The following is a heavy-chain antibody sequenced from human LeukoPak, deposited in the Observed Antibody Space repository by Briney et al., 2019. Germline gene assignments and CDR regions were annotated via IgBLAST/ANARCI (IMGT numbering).Heavy chain of an antibody. J-gene: IGHJ4*02. CDR2: IRQDGSEK. CDR3: ARGYMVRGVIIPF. V-gene: IGHV3-7*01. Sequence: GGSLRLSCAASGFTFSSYWMSWVRQAPGKGLEWVANIRQDGSEKYYVDSVKGRFTISRDNAKNSLYLQMNSLRAEDTAVYYCARGYMVRGVIIPFWGQGTLVTVSS. CDR1: GFTFSSYW. D-gene: IGHD3-10*01.